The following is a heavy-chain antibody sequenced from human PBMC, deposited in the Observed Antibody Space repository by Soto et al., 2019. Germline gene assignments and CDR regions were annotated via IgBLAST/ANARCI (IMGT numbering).Heavy chain of an antibody. V-gene: IGHV4-34*01. J-gene: IGHJ4*02. CDR3: ARGRSRRVDD. D-gene: IGHD1-26*01. CDR2: INHSGST. CDR1: GGSFSGYY. Sequence: PSETLSLTCAVYGGSFSGYYWSWIRQPPGKGLEWIGEINHSGSTNYNPSLKSRVTISVDTSKNQFSLKLSSVTAADTAVYYCARGRSRRVDDWGQGTLVTVSS.